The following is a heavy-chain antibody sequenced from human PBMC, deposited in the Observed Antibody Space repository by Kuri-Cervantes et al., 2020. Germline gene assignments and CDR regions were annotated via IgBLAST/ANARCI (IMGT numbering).Heavy chain of an antibody. V-gene: IGHV3-7*03. J-gene: IGHJ4*02. CDR3: SLTTKYYFDS. Sequence: GGSLRLSCGTSGFTFSNYWMTWVRQAPGKGLEWVANINQDGSAKNYVDSVRGRLTISRDNAKNSLYLQLDSLRAEDAAVYYCSLTTKYYFDSWGQGTLVTVSS. CDR2: INQDGSAK. CDR1: GFTFSNYW. D-gene: IGHD4-11*01.